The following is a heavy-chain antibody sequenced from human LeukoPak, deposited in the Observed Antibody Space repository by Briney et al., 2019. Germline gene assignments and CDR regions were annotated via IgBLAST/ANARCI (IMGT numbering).Heavy chain of an antibody. Sequence: SETLSLTCTVSGGSISSSGCYWGWIRQPPGKGLEWIGTIYYSGSTYYNPSLKSRVTISVDTSKNQFSLKLSSVTAADTAVYYCARFRTLTTHFDYWGQGTLVTVSS. V-gene: IGHV4-39*01. D-gene: IGHD4-11*01. CDR3: ARFRTLTTHFDY. J-gene: IGHJ4*02. CDR2: IYYSGST. CDR1: GGSISSSGCY.